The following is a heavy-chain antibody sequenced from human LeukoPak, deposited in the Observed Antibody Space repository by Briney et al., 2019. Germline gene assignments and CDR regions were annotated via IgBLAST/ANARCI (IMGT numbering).Heavy chain of an antibody. CDR1: GYTFTTYD. D-gene: IGHD2-15*01. Sequence: ASVKVSCKASGYTFTTYDITWVRQATGHGLEWMGWMNPNSGNTGYAQKFQGRVTITRNTSISTAYMELSSLRSEDTAVYYCARGPYCSGGSCYWEYYFDYWGQGTLVTVSS. J-gene: IGHJ4*02. CDR3: ARGPYCSGGSCYWEYYFDY. CDR2: MNPNSGNT. V-gene: IGHV1-8*03.